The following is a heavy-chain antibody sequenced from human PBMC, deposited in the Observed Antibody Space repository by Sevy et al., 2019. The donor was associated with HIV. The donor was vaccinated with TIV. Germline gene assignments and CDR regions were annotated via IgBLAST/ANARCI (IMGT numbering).Heavy chain of an antibody. V-gene: IGHV3-7*03. Sequence: GGSLRLSCAASGFSFSNYWMSWVRQAPGKGLEWVANIKRDGSERYYVDSVKGRFSISRDNAKNSLFLQMNSLRAEDRALYYCVRDCSSTTCFWGLDVWGQGTRVTVSS. CDR2: IKRDGSER. D-gene: IGHD2-2*01. CDR1: GFSFSNYW. CDR3: VRDCSSTTCFWGLDV. J-gene: IGHJ6*02.